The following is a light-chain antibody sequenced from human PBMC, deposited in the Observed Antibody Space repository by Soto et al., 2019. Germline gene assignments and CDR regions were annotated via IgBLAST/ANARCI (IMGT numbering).Light chain of an antibody. CDR2: ATS. J-gene: IGKJ2*01. Sequence: IAMTQSPSSLSASVADRVTLPCRASQDIRSYLNWYQQRPGKAPKLLIFATSSLQSGVPSRFSGSGSGTDFALTISSLQPEDFATYYCQQSYSSPRTFGQGTKV. V-gene: IGKV1-39*01. CDR1: QDIRSY. CDR3: QQSYSSPRT.